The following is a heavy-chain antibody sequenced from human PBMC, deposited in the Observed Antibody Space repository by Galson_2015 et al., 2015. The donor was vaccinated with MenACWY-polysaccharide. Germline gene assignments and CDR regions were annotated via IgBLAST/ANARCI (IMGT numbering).Heavy chain of an antibody. J-gene: IGHJ3*02. Sequence: SLRLSCAASGFSFSSYTLNWVRQAPGKGLEWVSSISYSSNSIYYADSVKGRFTISRDNAGNSLYLLMNNLRAEDTAVYYCGRVSGHFYYYDSGDLKQGPSDMCGRGTMVTVSP. D-gene: IGHD3-16*01. CDR2: ISYSSNSI. V-gene: IGHV3-21*01. CDR3: GRVSGHFYYYDSGDLKQGPSDM. CDR1: GFSFSSYT.